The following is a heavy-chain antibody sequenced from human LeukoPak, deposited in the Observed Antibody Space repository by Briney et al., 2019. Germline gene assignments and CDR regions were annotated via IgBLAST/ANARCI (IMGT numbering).Heavy chain of an antibody. D-gene: IGHD3-3*01. CDR3: ARGDDFWSGYNWFDP. V-gene: IGHV4-34*01. J-gene: IGHJ5*02. CDR2: INHSGKT. CDR1: GGSFSGYY. Sequence: SETLSLTCAVYGGSFSGYYWSWIRQPPGKGLEWIGEINHSGKTNYNPSLKSRVTISVDKSKNQFSLKLSSVTAADTAVYYCARGDDFWSGYNWFDPWGQGTLVTVSS.